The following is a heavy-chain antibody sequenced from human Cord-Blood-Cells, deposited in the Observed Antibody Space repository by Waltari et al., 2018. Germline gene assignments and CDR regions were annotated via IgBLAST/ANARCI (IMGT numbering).Heavy chain of an antibody. J-gene: IGHJ2*01. CDR1: GGSFSGYY. CDR2: INHSGSP. D-gene: IGHD5-18*01. V-gene: IGHV4-34*01. CDR3: ARAAMVTWYFDL. Sequence: QVQLQQWGAVLLKPSETLSLTCAVYGGSFSGYYWSWIRQPPGKGLEWIGEINHSGSPNYNPSLKSRVTISVDTSKNQFSLKLSSVTAAETAVYYCARAAMVTWYFDLWGRGTLVTVSS.